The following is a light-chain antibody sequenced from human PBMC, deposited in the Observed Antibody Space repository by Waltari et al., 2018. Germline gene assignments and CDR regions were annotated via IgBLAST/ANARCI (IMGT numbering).Light chain of an antibody. CDR3: CSYAGSYPWV. V-gene: IGLV2-11*01. CDR1: SSAVGGSNY. CDR2: DVS. Sequence: QSALTQPRSVSGSPGQSVTISCPGTSSAVGGSNYVSWYQQHPGKAPKLMIYDVSKRPSGVPDRFSGSKSGNTASLTISGLQAEDEADYYCCSYAGSYPWVFGGGTKLTVL. J-gene: IGLJ3*02.